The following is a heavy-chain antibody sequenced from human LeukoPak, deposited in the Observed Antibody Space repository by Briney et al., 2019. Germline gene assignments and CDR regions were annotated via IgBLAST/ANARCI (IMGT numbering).Heavy chain of an antibody. CDR2: IYYSGST. CDR1: GGSISSGGYY. CDR3: ARAEYSSSPWYNYYGMDV. D-gene: IGHD6-6*01. J-gene: IGHJ6*02. V-gene: IGHV4-31*03. Sequence: SETLSLTCTVSGGSISSGGYYWSWIRQHPGKGLEWIVYIYYSGSTYYNPSLKSRVTISVDTSKNQFSLKLSSVTAADTAVYYCARAEYSSSPWYNYYGMDVWGQGTTVTVSS.